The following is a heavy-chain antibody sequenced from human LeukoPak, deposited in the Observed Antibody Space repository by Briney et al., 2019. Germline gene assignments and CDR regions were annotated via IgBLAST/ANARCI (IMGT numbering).Heavy chain of an antibody. Sequence: GGSLRLSCAASGFTFSDYSVGWVRQAPGKGLEWVSAVNPGGSNTYCADSVRGRFSISRDNSENTLYLHLNGLRAGDTAIYYCARSLWVGGGSHGESWYYFDYWGQGTLVTVSS. CDR2: VNPGGSNT. CDR1: GFTFSDYS. J-gene: IGHJ4*02. V-gene: IGHV3-23*01. CDR3: ARSLWVGGGSHGESWYYFDY. D-gene: IGHD6-13*01.